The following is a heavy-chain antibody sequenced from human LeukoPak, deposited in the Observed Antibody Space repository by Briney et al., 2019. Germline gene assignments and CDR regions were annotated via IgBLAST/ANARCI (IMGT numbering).Heavy chain of an antibody. Sequence: ASVKVSCKASGYTFTSYGISWVRQAPGQGLEWMGWISAYNGNTNYAQKLQGRVTMTTDTSTSTAYMELRSLRSDDTAVYYCARDLSMITFGGVIVRPGGYWGQGTLVTVSS. CDR1: GYTFTSYG. CDR2: ISAYNGNT. V-gene: IGHV1-18*01. D-gene: IGHD3-16*02. J-gene: IGHJ4*02. CDR3: ARDLSMITFGGVIVRPGGY.